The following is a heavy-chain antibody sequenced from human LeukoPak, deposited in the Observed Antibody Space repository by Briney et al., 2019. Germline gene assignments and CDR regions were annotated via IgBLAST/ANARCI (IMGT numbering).Heavy chain of an antibody. J-gene: IGHJ4*02. CDR3: VSPRGFSYGYFDY. V-gene: IGHV4-59*08. CDR1: GGSISSFY. CDR2: VYYSGTT. Sequence: SETLSLTCTVSGGSISSFYWSWIRQPPGKGLEWIGCVYYSGTTNYNPSLKSRVTISADTSKNQFSLTLGSVSATDTAVYYCVSPRGFSYGYFDYWGQGTLVTVSS. D-gene: IGHD5-18*01.